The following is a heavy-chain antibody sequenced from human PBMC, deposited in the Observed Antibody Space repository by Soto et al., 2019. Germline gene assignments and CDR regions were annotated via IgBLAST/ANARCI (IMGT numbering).Heavy chain of an antibody. CDR2: ISLYSDGT. CDR1: GYTFSNYG. CDR3: ARVVPGAEAWFGP. V-gene: IGHV1-18*01. Sequence: VASVKVSCKTSGYTFSNYGITWVRQAPGQPLEWLGWISLYSDGTNYAQKFQGRVSMTTDTSTTTAYMELRSLRSDDTAVYYCARVVPGAEAWFGPWGQGXLVTVHS. D-gene: IGHD2-2*01. J-gene: IGHJ5*02.